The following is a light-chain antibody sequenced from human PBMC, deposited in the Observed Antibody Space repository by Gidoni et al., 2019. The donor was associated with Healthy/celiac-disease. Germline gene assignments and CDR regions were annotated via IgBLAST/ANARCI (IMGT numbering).Light chain of an antibody. Sequence: DIQMTQSPSSLSASVGDRVTITCQASQDISNYLNWYQQKPGKAPKLLIYDASNLETGFPSRFSGSGSGTDFTFTISSLQPEDIATYYCQQYDNLLITFXQXTRLEIK. J-gene: IGKJ5*01. CDR2: DAS. CDR3: QQYDNLLIT. CDR1: QDISNY. V-gene: IGKV1-33*01.